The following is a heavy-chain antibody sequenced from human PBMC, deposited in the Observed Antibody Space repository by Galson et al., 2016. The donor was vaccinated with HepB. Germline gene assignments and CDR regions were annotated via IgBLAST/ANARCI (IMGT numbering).Heavy chain of an antibody. V-gene: IGHV4-30-2*01. CDR2: IYHTGST. CDR1: GGSISSGGYS. D-gene: IGHD1-14*01. Sequence: TLSLTCAVSGGSISSGGYSWTWIRQPPGKGLEWIGYIYHTGSTYYNPSLESRVTISVDRSKNQFSLKLTSVTAADTAVYYCATEWAGPFDYWGQGALVTVSS. J-gene: IGHJ4*02. CDR3: ATEWAGPFDY.